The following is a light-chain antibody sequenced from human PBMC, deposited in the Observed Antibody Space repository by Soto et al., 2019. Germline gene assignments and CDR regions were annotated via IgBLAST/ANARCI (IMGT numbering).Light chain of an antibody. Sequence: QSVLTQPPSASGTPGQRVTISCSGSSSNIGSYYVYWYQQLPGTAPKLLIYRNDRRPSGVPDRFPGSKSGTSASLAISGLRSEDEADYYCAAWDDSLSCPVLGGGTKLTVL. V-gene: IGLV1-47*01. CDR2: RND. J-gene: IGLJ2*01. CDR3: AAWDDSLSCPV. CDR1: SSNIGSYY.